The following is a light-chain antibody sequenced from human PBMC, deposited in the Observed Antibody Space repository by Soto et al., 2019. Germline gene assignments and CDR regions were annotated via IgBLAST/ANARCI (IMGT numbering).Light chain of an antibody. CDR3: QQRSTWPLT. J-gene: IGKJ3*01. CDR2: DAS. CDR1: RSISSY. V-gene: IGKV3-11*01. Sequence: EIVLTQSPATLSLSPGERATLSFRASRSISSYLAWHQQKPGQAPRLLIYDASNRATGIPARFSGSGSGTDFTLAISSLEPEDFAIYFCQQRSTWPLTFGPGTKVDI.